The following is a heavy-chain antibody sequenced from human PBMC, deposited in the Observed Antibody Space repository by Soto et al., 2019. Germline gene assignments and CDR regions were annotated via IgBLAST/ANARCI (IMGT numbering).Heavy chain of an antibody. J-gene: IGHJ4*02. D-gene: IGHD6-6*01. CDR2: TYYRSKWYN. CDR1: GDSVSSNSAA. V-gene: IGHV6-1*01. Sequence: QVQLQQSGPGLVKPSQTLSLTCAISGDSVSSNSAAWNWIRQSPSRGLEWLGRTYYRSKWYNDYAVSVKIRITINQDTSKNQFSLQLNAVTPEDTAVYYCARDLPHSSSQKGYYFDYWGQGTLVTVSS. CDR3: ARDLPHSSSQKGYYFDY.